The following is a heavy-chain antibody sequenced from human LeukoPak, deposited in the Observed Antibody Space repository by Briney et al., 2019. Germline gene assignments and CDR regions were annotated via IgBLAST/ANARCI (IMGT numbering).Heavy chain of an antibody. CDR1: GGSFSGYY. V-gene: IGHV4-34*01. D-gene: IGHD3-16*02. J-gene: IGHJ3*02. CDR2: INHSGST. CDR3: ARVGPVSDDAFDI. Sequence: SETLSLTCAVYGGSFSGYYWSWIRQPPGKGLEWIGEINHSGSTNYNPSLKSRVTISVDTSKNQFSLKLSSVTAADTAVYYRARVGPVSDDAFDIWGQGTMVTVSS.